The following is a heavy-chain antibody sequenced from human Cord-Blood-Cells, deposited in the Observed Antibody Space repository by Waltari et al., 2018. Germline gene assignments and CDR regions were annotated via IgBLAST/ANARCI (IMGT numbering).Heavy chain of an antibody. CDR1: GGTFSSYA. CDR3: ARAPYDHVWGSYRGFDP. V-gene: IGHV1-69*01. J-gene: IGHJ5*02. Sequence: QVQLVQSGAEVKKPGSSVKVSCKASGGTFSSYAISWVRQAPGQGLEWMGGIIPIFGTANYAQKVQGRVTITADESTSTLYMELSSLGSEVADVYYCARAPYDHVWGSYRGFDPWGQGTLVAVSS. CDR2: IIPIFGTA. D-gene: IGHD3-16*02.